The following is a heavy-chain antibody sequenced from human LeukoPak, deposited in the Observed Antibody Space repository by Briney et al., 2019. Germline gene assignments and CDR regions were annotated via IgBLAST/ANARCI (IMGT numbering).Heavy chain of an antibody. CDR3: ARFRYGSGSYVDY. J-gene: IGHJ4*02. CDR1: GFIFSRYW. Sequence: RGSLRLSCATSGFIFSRYWMSWVRQAPGKGLEWVANINQDESERNYVDSVKGRFTISRDNSKNTLYLQMNSLRAEDTAVYYCARFRYGSGSYVDYWGQGTLVTVSS. D-gene: IGHD3-10*01. CDR2: INQDESER. V-gene: IGHV3-7*03.